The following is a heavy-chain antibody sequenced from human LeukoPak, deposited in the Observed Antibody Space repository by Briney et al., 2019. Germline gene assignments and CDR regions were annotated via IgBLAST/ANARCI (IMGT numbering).Heavy chain of an antibody. Sequence: SETLSLTCTVSGGSISSYYWGWIRQPPGKGLEWIGYIYYSGSTNYNPSLKSRVTISVDTSKNQFSLKLSSVTAADTAVYYCARVTAARLFNWFDPWGQGTLVTVSS. D-gene: IGHD6-6*01. V-gene: IGHV4-59*01. CDR3: ARVTAARLFNWFDP. J-gene: IGHJ5*02. CDR1: GGSISSYY. CDR2: IYYSGST.